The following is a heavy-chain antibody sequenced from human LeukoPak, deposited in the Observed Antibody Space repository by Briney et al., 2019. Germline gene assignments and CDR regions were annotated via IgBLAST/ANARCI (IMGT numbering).Heavy chain of an antibody. V-gene: IGHV3-21*01. D-gene: IGHD6-13*01. CDR2: ISSGSSYI. Sequence: SGGSLRLSCAASGFTFSSYTMNWVRQAPGKGLEWVSSISSGSSYIYYADSLKGRFTISRDNAKNSLYLQMNSLRAEDAAVYYCATLPHMYGGSSTHYFYYGMDVWGQGTTVTVSS. CDR3: ATLPHMYGGSSTHYFYYGMDV. CDR1: GFTFSSYT. J-gene: IGHJ6*02.